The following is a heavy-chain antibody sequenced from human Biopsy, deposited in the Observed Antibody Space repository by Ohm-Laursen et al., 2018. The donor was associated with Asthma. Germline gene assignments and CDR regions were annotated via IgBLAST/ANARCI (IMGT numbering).Heavy chain of an antibody. J-gene: IGHJ2*01. V-gene: IGHV4-61*01. D-gene: IGHD2-15*01. CDR2: ISYSGST. CDR3: ARVPTTLRYYDL. Sequence: SETLSLTCTVSGGSVGSGSYYWSWIRQPPGKGLAWVRYISYSGSTDYNPSLKSRLTISMDTAKNQFSLKVSSVTAADTAVYYCARVPTTLRYYDLWGRGTLVTVAS. CDR1: GGSVGSGSYY.